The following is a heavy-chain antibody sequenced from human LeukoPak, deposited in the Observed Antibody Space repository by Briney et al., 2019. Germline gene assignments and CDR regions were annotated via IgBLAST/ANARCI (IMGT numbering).Heavy chain of an antibody. D-gene: IGHD2-15*01. J-gene: IGHJ4*02. CDR3: AREDTGSSPFDY. Sequence: GESLKISCKGSGYTFVTYWIGWVRQMPGKGLEWMGIINPGDSDTRYSPSFQGQVTISADKSISTAYLQWTSLKASDTAMYYCAREDTGSSPFDYWGQGTLVTVSS. CDR1: GYTFVTYW. CDR2: INPGDSDT. V-gene: IGHV5-51*01.